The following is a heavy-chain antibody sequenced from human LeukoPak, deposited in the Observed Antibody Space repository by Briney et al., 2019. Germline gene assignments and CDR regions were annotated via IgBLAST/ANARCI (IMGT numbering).Heavy chain of an antibody. CDR2: IYHSGST. J-gene: IGHJ3*02. V-gene: IGHV4-39*07. CDR3: ARDPVGHYYDREGHHAFDI. Sequence: PSETLSLTCTVSGGSISSSPYYWGWIRQPPGKGLEWIGSIYHSGSTYYNPSLKSRVTISVDTSKNQFSLKLSSVTAADTAVYYCARDPVGHYYDREGHHAFDIWGQGTMVTVSS. D-gene: IGHD3-22*01. CDR1: GGSISSSPYY.